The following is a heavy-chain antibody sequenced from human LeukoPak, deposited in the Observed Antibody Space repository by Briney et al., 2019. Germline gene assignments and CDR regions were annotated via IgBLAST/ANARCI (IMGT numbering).Heavy chain of an antibody. Sequence: PGGSLRLSCAASGFTFSRYWMSWVRQVPGKGLEWVANIKQDGSEKYYVDSVKGRFTISRDNAKHSLYLQMNSLRAEDTAVYYCARDGWSPDYWGQGTLVTVSS. CDR3: ARDGWSPDY. J-gene: IGHJ4*02. CDR2: IKQDGSEK. V-gene: IGHV3-7*01. CDR1: GFTFSRYW.